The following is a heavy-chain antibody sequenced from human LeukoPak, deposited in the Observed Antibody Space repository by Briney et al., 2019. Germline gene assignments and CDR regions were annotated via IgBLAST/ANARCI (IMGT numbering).Heavy chain of an antibody. Sequence: PGGSLRLSCAASGIPLKYYGMTWVRQAPGKGLEWVSAISGTGGDTYYADSVKGRFTISRDNSKNTLYLQMNSLRAEDTAVYFCAKSVGDYEERYFDLWGRGSLVTVSS. CDR2: ISGTGGDT. CDR3: AKSVGDYEERYFDL. D-gene: IGHD4-17*01. V-gene: IGHV3-23*01. J-gene: IGHJ2*01. CDR1: GIPLKYYG.